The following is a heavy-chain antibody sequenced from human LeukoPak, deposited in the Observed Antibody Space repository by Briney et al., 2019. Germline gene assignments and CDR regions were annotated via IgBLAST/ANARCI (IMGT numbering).Heavy chain of an antibody. D-gene: IGHD2-2*01. Sequence: ASVKVSCKASGYTFTSYSMHWVRQAPGQGLEWMGIINPSGGSTSYAQKFQGRVTITADESTSTVYMELSSLRSEDTAVYYCARVGDFCTSTSCYPYMDVWGKGTTVTISS. CDR2: INPSGGST. CDR3: ARVGDFCTSTSCYPYMDV. J-gene: IGHJ6*03. V-gene: IGHV1-46*01. CDR1: GYTFTSYS.